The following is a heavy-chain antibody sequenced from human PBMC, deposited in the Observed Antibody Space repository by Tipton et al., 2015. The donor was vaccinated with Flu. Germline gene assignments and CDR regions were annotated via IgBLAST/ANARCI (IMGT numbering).Heavy chain of an antibody. Sequence: QVQLVQSGAEVKKPGASVKVSCKTSGYTFKTYGISWVRQAPGQGLEWMGWISPYTDNTNYAQKFQGRVTMTRDTSTSTVYMELSSLRSEDTAVYYCGRVGSDLGLDYWGQGTLVTVPS. CDR1: GYTFKTYG. V-gene: IGHV1-18*01. CDR2: ISPYTDNT. CDR3: GRVGSDLGLDY. D-gene: IGHD3-10*01. J-gene: IGHJ4*02.